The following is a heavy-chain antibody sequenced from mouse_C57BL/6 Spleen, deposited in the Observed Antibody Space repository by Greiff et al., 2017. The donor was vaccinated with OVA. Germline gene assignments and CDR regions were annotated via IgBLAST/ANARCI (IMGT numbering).Heavy chain of an antibody. V-gene: IGHV5-17*01. CDR3: AKPGDYETWFAY. D-gene: IGHD2-4*01. CDR2: ISSGSSTI. J-gene: IGHJ3*01. CDR1: GFTFSASG. Sequence: EVKLVESGGGLVKPGGSLKLSCAASGFTFSASGMHWVRQASEKGLEWVAYISSGSSTIYYADTVKGRFTISRDNAKNTLFLQMTSMRSEDTAMYYCAKPGDYETWFAYWGQGTLVTVSA.